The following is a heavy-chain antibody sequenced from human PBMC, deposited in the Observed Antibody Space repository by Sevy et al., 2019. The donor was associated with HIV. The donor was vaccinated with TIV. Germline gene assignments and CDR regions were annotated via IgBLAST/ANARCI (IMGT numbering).Heavy chain of an antibody. J-gene: IGHJ4*02. CDR3: VTHRSGSYSFDY. Sequence: GGCLRLSCAASGFTFDDYTMNWVRQAPGKGLEWVSGISWSSGNIAYADSVEGRFTISRDNAKNSLYLQMNSLRVEDTALYYCVTHRSGSYSFDYWGQGTLVTVSS. CDR2: ISWSSGNI. D-gene: IGHD1-26*01. V-gene: IGHV3-9*01. CDR1: GFTFDDYT.